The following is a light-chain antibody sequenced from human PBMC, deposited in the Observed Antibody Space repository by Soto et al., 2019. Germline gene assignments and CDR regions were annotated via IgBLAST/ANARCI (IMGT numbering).Light chain of an antibody. Sequence: QSALDQPASVSVSPGPSITISCTGTSSDVGNYNYVSWYQQQPGKAPKLMIYEVSNRSSGVSNRFSGTKSGNTASLTISGLQGEEEADYYCSSYTTTNTHVFGTGTKVTVL. CDR3: SSYTTTNTHV. CDR1: SSDVGNYNY. CDR2: EVS. V-gene: IGLV2-14*01. J-gene: IGLJ1*01.